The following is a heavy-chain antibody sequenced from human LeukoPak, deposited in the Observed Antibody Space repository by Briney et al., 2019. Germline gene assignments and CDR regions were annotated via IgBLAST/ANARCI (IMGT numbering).Heavy chain of an antibody. D-gene: IGHD3-22*01. Sequence: ASVKVSCKASGGTFSSYAISWVRQAPGQGLEWMGWISAYNGNTNYAQKLQGRVTMTTDTSTSTAYMELRSLRSDDTAVYYCARRRAPYYYDSSGSGHLDYWGQGTLVTVSS. V-gene: IGHV1-18*01. CDR2: ISAYNGNT. CDR3: ARRRAPYYYDSSGSGHLDY. CDR1: GGTFSSYA. J-gene: IGHJ4*02.